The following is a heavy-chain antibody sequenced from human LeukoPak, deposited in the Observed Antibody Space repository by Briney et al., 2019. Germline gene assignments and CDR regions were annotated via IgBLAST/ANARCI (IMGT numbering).Heavy chain of an antibody. D-gene: IGHD6-19*01. CDR2: ISGSGGST. V-gene: IGHV3-23*01. CDR3: AKTRGSGWPSSLDY. J-gene: IGHJ4*02. CDR1: GFTFSSYA. Sequence: GGSLRLSCAAFGFTFSSYAMSWVRQAPGKGLEWVSAISGSGGSTYYADSVKGRFTISRDNSKNTLYLQMNSLRAEDTAVYYCAKTRGSGWPSSLDYWGQGTLVTVSS.